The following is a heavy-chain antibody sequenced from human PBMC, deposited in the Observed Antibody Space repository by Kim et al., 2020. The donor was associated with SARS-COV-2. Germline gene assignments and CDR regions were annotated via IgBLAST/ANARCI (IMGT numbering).Heavy chain of an antibody. D-gene: IGHD1-20*01. J-gene: IGHJ4*02. Sequence: GGSLRLSCAASGFTVSTNYINWVRQAPGKGPEWVSAISSAGSAYYADSVKGRFTISRDSSKNTVDLQMNSLRAEDTAVYHCTRALGISSHYWGQGTLVTV. V-gene: IGHV3-53*01. CDR2: ISSAGSA. CDR1: GFTVSTNY. CDR3: TRALGISSHY.